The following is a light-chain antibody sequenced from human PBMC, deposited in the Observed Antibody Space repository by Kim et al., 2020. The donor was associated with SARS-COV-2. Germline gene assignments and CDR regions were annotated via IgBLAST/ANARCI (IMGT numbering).Light chain of an antibody. Sequence: PGERATLSCRASQSVSSSYLAWYQQKXGQAPRLLIYGASSRATGVPDRFSGSGSGTDFTLTITRLEPEDFAVYYCQQYGNSPHTFGQGTKV. CDR2: GAS. V-gene: IGKV3-20*01. J-gene: IGKJ1*01. CDR3: QQYGNSPHT. CDR1: QSVSSSY.